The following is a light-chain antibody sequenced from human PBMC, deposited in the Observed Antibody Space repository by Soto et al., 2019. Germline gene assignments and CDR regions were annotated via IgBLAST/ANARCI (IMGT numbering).Light chain of an antibody. V-gene: IGLV2-14*01. J-gene: IGLJ3*02. Sequence: QSALTQPASVSGSPGQSITISCTGTSSDVGGYNSVSWYQQHPGKAPKLMIYDVTNRPSGVSNRFSGSKSGNTASLTISGLQAEDEADYYCSSYPRSSTLVFGGGTQLTVL. CDR2: DVT. CDR3: SSYPRSSTLV. CDR1: SSDVGGYNS.